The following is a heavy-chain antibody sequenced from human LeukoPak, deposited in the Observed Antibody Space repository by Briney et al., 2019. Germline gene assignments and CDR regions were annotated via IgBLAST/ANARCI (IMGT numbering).Heavy chain of an antibody. Sequence: GGSLRLSCAASGFTFSSYSMSWVRQAPGKGLEWVANIKQDGSEKYYVDSLKGRFTISRNNAKNYLYLQMNSLRAEDTAVYYCARVGLRFLEWSHWGQGTLVTVSS. CDR1: GFTFSSYS. V-gene: IGHV3-7*01. CDR3: ARVGLRFLEWSH. J-gene: IGHJ4*02. D-gene: IGHD3-3*01. CDR2: IKQDGSEK.